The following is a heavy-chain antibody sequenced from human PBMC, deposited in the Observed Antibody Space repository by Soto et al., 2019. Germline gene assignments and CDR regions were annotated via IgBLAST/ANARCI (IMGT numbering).Heavy chain of an antibody. J-gene: IGHJ4*02. D-gene: IGHD2-2*01. V-gene: IGHV3-30*18. CDR3: AKVCCSNANCSYFDY. Sequence: GGSLRLSCAASGFTFSSYAMHWVRQAPGKGLEWVAVISYDRSNKYYGDSVKGRFTISRDNSKNTLYLQMTSLRAEDTAVYYCAKVCCSNANCSYFDYWGQGTLVTVSS. CDR2: ISYDRSNK. CDR1: GFTFSSYA.